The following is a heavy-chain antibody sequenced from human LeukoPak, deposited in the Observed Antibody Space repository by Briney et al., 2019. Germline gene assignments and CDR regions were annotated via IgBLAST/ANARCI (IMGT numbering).Heavy chain of an antibody. CDR2: MYYSGSA. V-gene: IGHV4-59*08. D-gene: IGHD1-26*01. CDR3: ARHGGATMTERLLHAFDI. CDR1: GGSISNYY. J-gene: IGHJ3*02. Sequence: SETLSLTCTVSGGSISNYYWSWIRQPPGKGLEWIGYMYYSGSANYSPSLKSRVFISTDTSKNQLSLRLSSVTATDTALYYCARHGGATMTERLLHAFDIWGQGTMVTVSP.